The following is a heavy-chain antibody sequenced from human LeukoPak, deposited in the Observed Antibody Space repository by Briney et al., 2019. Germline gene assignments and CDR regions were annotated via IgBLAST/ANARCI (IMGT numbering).Heavy chain of an antibody. CDR3: ARRAIAVAGTVRSGFDY. J-gene: IGHJ4*02. CDR1: GYSISSGYY. D-gene: IGHD6-19*01. Sequence: PSETLSLTCAVSGYSISSGYYWGWIRQPPGKGLEWIRSIYHSGSTYYNPSLKSRVTISVDTSKNQFSLKLSSVTAADTAVYYCARRAIAVAGTVRSGFDYWGQGTLVTVSS. V-gene: IGHV4-38-2*01. CDR2: IYHSGST.